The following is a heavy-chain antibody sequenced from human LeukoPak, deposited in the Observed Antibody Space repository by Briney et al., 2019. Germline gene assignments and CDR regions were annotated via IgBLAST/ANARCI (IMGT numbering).Heavy chain of an antibody. D-gene: IGHD1-26*01. J-gene: IGHJ4*02. V-gene: IGHV4-34*01. CDR1: GGSFSGYY. Sequence: PSETLSLTCAVYGGSFSGYYWSWIRQPPGKGLEWIGEINRSGSTNYNPSLKSRVTISVDTSKNQFSLKLSSVTAADTAVYYCARGIVGPTYFDYWGQGTLVTVSS. CDR3: ARGIVGPTYFDY. CDR2: INRSGST.